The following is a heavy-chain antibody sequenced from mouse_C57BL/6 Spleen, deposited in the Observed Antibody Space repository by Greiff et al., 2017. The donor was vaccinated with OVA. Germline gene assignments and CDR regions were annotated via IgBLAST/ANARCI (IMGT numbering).Heavy chain of an antibody. V-gene: IGHV7-3*01. CDR3: ARSVRYFDV. D-gene: IGHD1-1*01. CDR1: GFTFTDYY. CDR2: IRNKANGYTT. J-gene: IGHJ1*03. Sequence: EVQRVESGGGLVQPGGSLSLSCAASGFTFTDYYMSWVRQPPGKALEWLGFIRNKANGYTTEYSASVKGRFTISRDNSQSILYLQMNALRAEDSATYYCARSVRYFDVWGTGTTVTVSS.